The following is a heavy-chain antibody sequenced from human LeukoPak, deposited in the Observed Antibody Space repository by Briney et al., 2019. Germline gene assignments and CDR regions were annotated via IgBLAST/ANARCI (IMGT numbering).Heavy chain of an antibody. CDR3: AKDWEGYTNDLDY. Sequence: PGGSLRLSCAASGFTFSRHGMHWVRQAPGKGLEWVAVIWHDGSNQYYGDSVKGRFTISRDNSKNTLYLQMNSLRVEDTAVYYCAKDWEGYTNDLDYWGQGTLVPVSS. J-gene: IGHJ4*02. V-gene: IGHV3-33*06. CDR2: IWHDGSNQ. D-gene: IGHD2-8*01. CDR1: GFTFSRHG.